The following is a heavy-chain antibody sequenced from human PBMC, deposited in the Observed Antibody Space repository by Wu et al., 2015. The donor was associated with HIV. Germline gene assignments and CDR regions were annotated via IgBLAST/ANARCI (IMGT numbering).Heavy chain of an antibody. Sequence: QVLLVQSGGEVKKPGASLKVSCKASGYTFNKHGIAWVRQAPGQGLEWMGRISVNSGDTDYADNFAGRISVTKDTSTSTVYMELRSLRSADTAMYYCARVSIVYVLLEFFMNSWGQGTSGHRLL. CDR3: ARVSIVYVLLEFFMNS. CDR2: ISVNSGDT. J-gene: IGHJ4*01. V-gene: IGHV1-18*01. D-gene: IGHD3-3*01. CDR1: GYTFNKHG.